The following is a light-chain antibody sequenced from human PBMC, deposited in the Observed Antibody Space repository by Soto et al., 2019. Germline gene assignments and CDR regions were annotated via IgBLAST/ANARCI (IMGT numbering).Light chain of an antibody. CDR1: QSVANN. J-gene: IGKJ1*01. Sequence: EIVMTQSPATLSVSPGERATLSCMASQSVANNVAGYQQKPCQAPRLLIYRPSTRATSIPARFSGSGYGREFILTISSLQPEDVAVYHCQQHNNWPPWTFAQGKKVEIK. CDR2: RPS. V-gene: IGKV3-15*01. CDR3: QQHNNWPPWT.